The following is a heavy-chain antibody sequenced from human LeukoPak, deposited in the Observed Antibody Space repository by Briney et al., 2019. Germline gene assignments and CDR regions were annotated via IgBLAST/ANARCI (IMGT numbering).Heavy chain of an antibody. CDR2: IIPILGIA. CDR1: GGTFSSYA. D-gene: IGHD4-23*01. V-gene: IGHV1-69*04. Sequence: SVKVSCKASGGTFSSYAISWVRQAPGQGLEWMGRIIPILGIANYAQKFQGRVTITADKSTSTAYMELSSLRSEDTAVYYCARDNGGNPTGPWTDWGQGTLVTASS. CDR3: ARDNGGNPTGPWTD. J-gene: IGHJ4*02.